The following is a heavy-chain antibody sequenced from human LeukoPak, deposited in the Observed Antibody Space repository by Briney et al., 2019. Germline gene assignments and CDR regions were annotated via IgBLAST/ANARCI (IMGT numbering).Heavy chain of an antibody. J-gene: IGHJ4*02. CDR2: IYYSGST. V-gene: IGHV4-59*08. CDR1: GGSISSYY. Sequence: SETLSLTCTVSGGSISSYYWSWIRQPPGKGLEWIGYIYYSGSTNYNPSLKSRVTISVDTFKNQFSLKLSSVTAADTAVYYCARLTGGWLTPDYWGQGTLVTVSS. D-gene: IGHD3-16*01. CDR3: ARLTGGWLTPDY.